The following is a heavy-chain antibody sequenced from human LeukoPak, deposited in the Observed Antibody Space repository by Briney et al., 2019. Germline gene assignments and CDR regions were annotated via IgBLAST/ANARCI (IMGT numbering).Heavy chain of an antibody. CDR2: IYPGDSDT. V-gene: IGHV5-51*01. J-gene: IGHJ4*02. D-gene: IGHD6-13*01. Sequence: LRGSLKISCKGSGYSFTSYWIGWVRQMPGKGLEWMGIIYPGDSDTRYSPPFQGQVTISADKSISTAYLQWSSLKASDTAMYYCARSQLVRKPFDYWGQGTLVTVSS. CDR1: GYSFTSYW. CDR3: ARSQLVRKPFDY.